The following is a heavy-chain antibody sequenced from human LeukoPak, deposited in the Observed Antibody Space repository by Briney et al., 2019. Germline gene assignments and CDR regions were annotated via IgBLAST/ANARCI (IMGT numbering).Heavy chain of an antibody. D-gene: IGHD5-12*01. CDR2: IXYXGXT. CDR3: ARGFDSKSSYFDY. CDR1: GXXXXXXX. V-gene: IGHV4-59*01. Sequence: SETLSLSCTVXGXXXXXXXXXXXXXPXXXXLXXXXXIXYXGXTXYNPSLNXRXTISLNTSKNLFSLKLRSVTAADTAVYYCARGFDSKSSYFDYWGQGTLVTVSS. J-gene: IGHJ4*02.